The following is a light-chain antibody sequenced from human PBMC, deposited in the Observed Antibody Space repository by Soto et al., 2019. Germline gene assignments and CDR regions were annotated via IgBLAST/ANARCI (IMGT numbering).Light chain of an antibody. CDR3: SSYTSSTVYV. J-gene: IGLJ1*01. CDR1: SSDVGGYNY. V-gene: IGLV2-14*01. CDR2: EVS. Sequence: QSVLTQPASVSGSPGQSITISCTGTSSDVGGYNYVSWYQQHPGKAPKLMIYEVSNRPSGVSNRSSGSKSGNTASLTISGLQPEDEADYYCSSYTSSTVYVVGPGTRSPS.